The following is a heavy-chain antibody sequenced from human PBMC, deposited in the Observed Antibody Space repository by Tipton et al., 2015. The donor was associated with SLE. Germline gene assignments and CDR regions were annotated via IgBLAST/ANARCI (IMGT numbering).Heavy chain of an antibody. CDR3: ARGYYASGSLGY. J-gene: IGHJ4*02. CDR1: GASITSGGYY. Sequence: GLVKPSENLSLTCTVSGASITSGGYYWSWIRQHSGKGLEWIGYIYDSGSTYYNPSLKSRLSISADTSKNQFSLILSSVTAADTAVYYCARGYYASGSLGYWGQGTLVTVSS. V-gene: IGHV4-31*03. D-gene: IGHD3-10*01. CDR2: IYDSGST.